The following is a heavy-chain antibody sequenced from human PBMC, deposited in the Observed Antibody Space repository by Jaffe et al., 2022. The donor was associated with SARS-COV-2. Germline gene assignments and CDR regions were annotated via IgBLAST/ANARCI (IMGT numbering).Heavy chain of an antibody. Sequence: QVQLVQSGAEVKKPGSSVKVSCKASGGTFSSYAISWVRQAPGQGLEWMGGIIPIFGTANYAQKFQGRVTITADESTSTAYMELSSLRSEDTAVYYCARTAGYSSGGAPARLLTDAFDIWGQGTMVTVSS. D-gene: IGHD6-19*01. V-gene: IGHV1-69*01. CDR2: IIPIFGTA. J-gene: IGHJ3*02. CDR3: ARTAGYSSGGAPARLLTDAFDI. CDR1: GGTFSSYA.